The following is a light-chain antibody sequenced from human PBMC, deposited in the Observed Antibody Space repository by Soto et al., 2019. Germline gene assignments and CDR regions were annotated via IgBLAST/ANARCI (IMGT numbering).Light chain of an antibody. Sequence: DIQMTQSPSTLSASVGDRVTITCRASQSISSWLAWYQQKPGKAPKLLIYKASTLESGVPSRFSGSGSGTDFTLTISSLQPDDFATYYCQQCFSLPLTFGGGTRVEIK. CDR1: QSISSW. CDR3: QQCFSLPLT. V-gene: IGKV1-5*03. J-gene: IGKJ4*01. CDR2: KAS.